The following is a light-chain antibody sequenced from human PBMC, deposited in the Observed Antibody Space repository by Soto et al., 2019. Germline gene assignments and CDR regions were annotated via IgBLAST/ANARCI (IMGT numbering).Light chain of an antibody. CDR3: QSYDSGLSGVV. CDR1: TSNIGTGFD. V-gene: IGLV1-40*01. Sequence: QLVLTQPPSVSGAPGQRVTISCTGSTSNIGTGFDVHWYQQVPGTAPKLLIYGKNNRPSGVPDRFSGSKSGTSASLAITGLQAEDEADYYCQSYDSGLSGVVFGGGTKLTVL. J-gene: IGLJ2*01. CDR2: GKN.